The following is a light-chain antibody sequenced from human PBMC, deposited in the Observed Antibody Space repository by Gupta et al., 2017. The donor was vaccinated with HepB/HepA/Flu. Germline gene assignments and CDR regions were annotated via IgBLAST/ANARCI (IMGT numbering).Light chain of an antibody. CDR1: SSNIGNNY. CDR2: DNN. V-gene: IGLV1-51*01. CDR3: GTWDSSRSAVV. Sequence: QSVLTQPPSVSAAPGHKVTISCSGSSSNIGNNYVSWYQQLPGTAPKLIIYDNNKRPSGIPDRVSGSKSGTSATLGITGLQTGDEADYYCGTWDSSRSAVVFGGGTKLTVL. J-gene: IGLJ2*01.